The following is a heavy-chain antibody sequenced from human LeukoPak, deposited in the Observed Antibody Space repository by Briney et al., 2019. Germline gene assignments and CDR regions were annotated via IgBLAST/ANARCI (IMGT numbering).Heavy chain of an antibody. J-gene: IGHJ4*02. CDR2: INPNSGGT. V-gene: IGHV1-2*02. CDR1: GYTFTGYY. Sequence: GASVRVSCKASGYTFTGYYMHWVRQAPGQGLEWMGWINPNSGGTNYAQKFQGRVTMTRDTSISTAYMELSRLRSDDTAVYYCARSRYSGYDRALDYWGQGTLVTVSS. D-gene: IGHD5-12*01. CDR3: ARSRYSGYDRALDY.